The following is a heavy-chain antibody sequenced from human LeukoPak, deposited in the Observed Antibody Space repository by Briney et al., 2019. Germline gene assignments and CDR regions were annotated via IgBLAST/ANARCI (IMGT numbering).Heavy chain of an antibody. Sequence: SVKVSCKASGYTFTSYGISWVRQAPGQGLEWMGGIIPIFGTANYAQKFQGRVTITADESTSTAYMELSSLRSEDTAVYYCARVAHDAFDIWGQGTMVTVSS. V-gene: IGHV1-69*13. CDR1: GYTFTSYG. J-gene: IGHJ3*02. CDR2: IIPIFGTA. CDR3: ARVAHDAFDI.